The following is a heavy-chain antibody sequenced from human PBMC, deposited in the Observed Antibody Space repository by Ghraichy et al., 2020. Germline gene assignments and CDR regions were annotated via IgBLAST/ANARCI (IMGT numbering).Heavy chain of an antibody. Sequence: ASVKVSCKASGYTFTTYGISWVRQAPGQGLEWMGWISTYNGNTNNAQKFQGRVTMTTDTSTSTAYMELRSLRSDDTAVYYCARDALGYSSGWYSVNWFDPWGQGTLVTVSS. D-gene: IGHD6-19*01. V-gene: IGHV1-18*01. J-gene: IGHJ5*02. CDR3: ARDALGYSSGWYSVNWFDP. CDR1: GYTFTTYG. CDR2: ISTYNGNT.